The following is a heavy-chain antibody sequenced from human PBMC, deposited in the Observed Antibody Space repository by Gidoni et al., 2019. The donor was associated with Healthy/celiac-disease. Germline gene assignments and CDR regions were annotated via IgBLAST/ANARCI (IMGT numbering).Heavy chain of an antibody. V-gene: IGHV4-31*03. CDR3: ASHLRGRFDP. J-gene: IGHJ5*02. CDR2: IYYSGST. CDR1: GGPIGSGGYD. Sequence: QVQLQESGLGLVKRYRTMTLLCPVAGGPIGSGGYDWSWIRQHPGKGLQWMGYIYYSGSTYYNPSLKSRVTISVDTSKNQFSLELGSVTAADTAVYYWASHLRGRFDPWGQGTLVTGSS.